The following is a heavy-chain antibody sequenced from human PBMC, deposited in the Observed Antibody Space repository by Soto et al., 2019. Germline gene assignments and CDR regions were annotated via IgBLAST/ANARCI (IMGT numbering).Heavy chain of an antibody. Sequence: QVQLVESGGGVVQPGRSVRLSCAASGFTFSSYGMHWVRQAPGKGLEWVAVISYDGSNKYYADSVKGRFTISRDNSKNTLYLQMNSLRAEDTAVYYCAKASPRGWELDYWGQGTLVTVSS. D-gene: IGHD1-26*01. CDR2: ISYDGSNK. CDR1: GFTFSSYG. V-gene: IGHV3-30*18. CDR3: AKASPRGWELDY. J-gene: IGHJ4*02.